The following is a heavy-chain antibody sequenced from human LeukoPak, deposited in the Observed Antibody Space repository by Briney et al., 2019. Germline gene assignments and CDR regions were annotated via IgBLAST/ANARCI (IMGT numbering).Heavy chain of an antibody. V-gene: IGHV1-69*02. Sequence: ASVKVSCKASGYTFTGYYMHWVRQAPGQGLGWMGRIIPILGIANYAQKFQGRVTITADKSTSTAYMELSSLRSEDTAVYYCARSEVPAANYYYYGMDVWGQGTTVTVSS. CDR2: IIPILGIA. CDR1: GYTFTGYY. J-gene: IGHJ6*02. CDR3: ARSEVPAANYYYYGMDV. D-gene: IGHD2-2*01.